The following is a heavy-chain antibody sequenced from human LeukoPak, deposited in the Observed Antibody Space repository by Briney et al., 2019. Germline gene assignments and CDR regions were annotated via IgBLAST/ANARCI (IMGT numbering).Heavy chain of an antibody. D-gene: IGHD2-8*01. Sequence: GGSLRLSCAASGFTFSSYGMSWVRQAPGKGLEWVSAISGSGGSTYYADSVKGRFTISRDNSKNTLYLQMYSLRSEDTAVYYCATSPRMAPLDAFDIWGQGTMVTVSS. J-gene: IGHJ3*02. CDR1: GFTFSSYG. CDR2: ISGSGGST. CDR3: ATSPRMAPLDAFDI. V-gene: IGHV3-23*01.